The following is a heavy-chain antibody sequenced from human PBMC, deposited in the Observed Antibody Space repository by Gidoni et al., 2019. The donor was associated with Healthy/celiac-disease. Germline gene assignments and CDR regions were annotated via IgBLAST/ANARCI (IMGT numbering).Heavy chain of an antibody. Sequence: EVQLLESGGGLVQPGGSLRLSCAASGFTFSSYAMSWVRQAPGKGLGGVSAISGSGGSTYYADSVKGRFTISRDNSKNTLYLQMNSLRAEDTAVYYCANEGAPAREWGPFDYWGQGTLVTVSS. CDR2: ISGSGGST. J-gene: IGHJ4*02. CDR3: ANEGAPAREWGPFDY. D-gene: IGHD3-16*01. CDR1: GFTFSSYA. V-gene: IGHV3-23*01.